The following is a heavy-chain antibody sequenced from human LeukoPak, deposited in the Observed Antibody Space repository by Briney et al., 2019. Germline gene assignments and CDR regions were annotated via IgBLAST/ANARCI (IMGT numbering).Heavy chain of an antibody. V-gene: IGHV4-34*01. CDR1: GGSFSGYY. Sequence: SETLSLTCAVYGGSFSGYYWSWIRQPPGKGLEWIGEINHSGSTNYNPSLKSRVTISVDTSKNQFSLKLSSVTAADMAVYYCARLVVAAMYYFDYWGQGTLVTVSS. J-gene: IGHJ4*02. D-gene: IGHD2-15*01. CDR3: ARLVVAAMYYFDY. CDR2: INHSGST.